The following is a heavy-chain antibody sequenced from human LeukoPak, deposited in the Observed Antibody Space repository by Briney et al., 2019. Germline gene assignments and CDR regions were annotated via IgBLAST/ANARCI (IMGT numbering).Heavy chain of an antibody. D-gene: IGHD3-16*02. Sequence: ASGPALVKPTQPLSLTCAFSWFSLSTSGVCVSWIRQPPGKALEWLARIDWDDDKYCSTSLKTRLTISKDTSKNQVVLTMTNMDPVDTATYYCARINMITFGGVIIDYWGQGTLVTVSS. CDR1: WFSLSTSGVC. CDR2: IDWDDDK. J-gene: IGHJ4*02. V-gene: IGHV2-70*11. CDR3: ARINMITFGGVIIDY.